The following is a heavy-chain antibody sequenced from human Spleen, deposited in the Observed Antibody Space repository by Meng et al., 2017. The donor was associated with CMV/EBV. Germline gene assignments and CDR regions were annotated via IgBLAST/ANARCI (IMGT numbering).Heavy chain of an antibody. CDR1: GGSISSYY. V-gene: IGHV4-59*01. D-gene: IGHD6-13*01. CDR2: IYYSGST. Sequence: SETLSLTCTVSGGSISSYYWSWIRQPPGKGLEWIGYIYYSGSTNYNPSLKSRVTISVDTSKNQFSLKLSSVTAADTAVYYCARELAAAGNFDHWGQGTLVTVSS. CDR3: ARELAAAGNFDH. J-gene: IGHJ4*02.